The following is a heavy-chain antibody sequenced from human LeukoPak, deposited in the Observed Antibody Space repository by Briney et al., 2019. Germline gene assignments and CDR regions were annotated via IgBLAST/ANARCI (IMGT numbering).Heavy chain of an antibody. J-gene: IGHJ4*02. CDR1: GGSFSGYY. V-gene: IGHV4-34*01. CDR3: ARHDPTMTTLSDY. Sequence: SETLSLTCAVYGGSFSGYYWSWIRQPPGEGLEWLGEINHSGSTNYNPSLKSRVTISVDTSKNQFSLKLSSVTAADTAVYYCARHDPTMTTLSDYWGQGTLVTVAS. D-gene: IGHD4-17*01. CDR2: INHSGST.